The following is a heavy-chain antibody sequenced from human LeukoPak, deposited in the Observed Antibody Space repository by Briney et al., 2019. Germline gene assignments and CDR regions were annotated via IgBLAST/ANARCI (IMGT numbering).Heavy chain of an antibody. CDR1: GRSISSSSYF. V-gene: IGHV4-39*01. CDR3: ERQMNTVTAAY. CDR2: IFYSGTT. J-gene: IGHJ4*02. D-gene: IGHD4-17*01. Sequence: PSETLSLTCTASGRSISSSSYFWGWLRQPPGKGLEWIGSIFYSGTTYYNPSLNSRVTISIDTSKNQFSLRLSSVTAAATAVYYCERQMNTVTAAYWGEGTVVTV.